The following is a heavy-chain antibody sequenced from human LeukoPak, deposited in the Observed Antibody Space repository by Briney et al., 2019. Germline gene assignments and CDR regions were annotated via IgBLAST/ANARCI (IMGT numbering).Heavy chain of an antibody. Sequence: GESLKISCKGSGYSFTSFWIGWVRQMPGKGLEWMGIIYPGDSDTRYSPSFQGQVTISADKSISTAYLQWSSLKASDTAMYYCARLYYGSGSLYYFDSWGQGTLVTVSS. J-gene: IGHJ4*02. CDR1: GYSFTSFW. V-gene: IGHV5-51*01. D-gene: IGHD3-10*01. CDR2: IYPGDSDT. CDR3: ARLYYGSGSLYYFDS.